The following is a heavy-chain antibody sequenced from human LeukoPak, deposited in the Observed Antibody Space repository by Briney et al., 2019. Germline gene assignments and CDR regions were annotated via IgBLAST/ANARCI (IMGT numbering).Heavy chain of an antibody. CDR1: GXTFSSYT. J-gene: IGHJ4*01. V-gene: IGHV3-21*01. Sequence: GGSLRLSWAASGXTFSSYTMNWVRQAPGKGLEWVWSISGSSGYISYADSVKGRFTISRDNAKKSLYLQMTSLTAEDTAVYYCARDRGAYCGGDCYLGFDYWGRGTLVTVSS. CDR2: ISGSSGYI. CDR3: ARDRGAYCGGDCYLGFDY. D-gene: IGHD2-21*02.